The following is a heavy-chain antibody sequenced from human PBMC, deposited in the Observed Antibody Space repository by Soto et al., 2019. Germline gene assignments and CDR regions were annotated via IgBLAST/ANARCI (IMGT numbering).Heavy chain of an antibody. CDR3: AKDRPYYDSSGYFDY. CDR1: GGTFSSYA. CDR2: IIAIFGTA. J-gene: IGHJ4*02. V-gene: IGHV1-69*13. D-gene: IGHD3-22*01. Sequence: SVKVSCKASGGTFSSYAISWVRQAPGQGLEWMGGIIAIFGTANYAQKFQGRVTITADESTSTAYMELSSLRSEDTAVYYCAKDRPYYDSSGYFDYWGQGTLVTVSS.